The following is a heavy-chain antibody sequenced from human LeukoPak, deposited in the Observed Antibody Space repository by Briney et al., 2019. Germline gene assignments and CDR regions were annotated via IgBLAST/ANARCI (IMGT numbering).Heavy chain of an antibody. Sequence: GGSLRLSCAAPGFTFSGFWMSWVRQAPGKGLEWVANINQDGSERYYVDSVKGRFTISRDNARNSLYLQMNSLRAEDTAVYYCARGYGSGTYRGTTQIFDFWGQGTLVTVSS. CDR2: INQDGSER. CDR1: GFTFSGFW. V-gene: IGHV3-7*04. CDR3: ARGYGSGTYRGTTQIFDF. D-gene: IGHD3-10*01. J-gene: IGHJ4*02.